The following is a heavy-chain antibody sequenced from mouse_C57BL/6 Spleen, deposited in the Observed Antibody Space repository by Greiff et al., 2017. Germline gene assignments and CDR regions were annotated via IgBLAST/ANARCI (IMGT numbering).Heavy chain of an antibody. Sequence: QVQLQQPGAELVKPGASVTISCKASGYTFTSSWITWVKQRPGQGLEWIGDIYPGSGSTNYNEKFKSKATLTVDTSSSTAYMQLSSLTSEDSAVYYWARDYYGGSSPAWFGYWGQGTLVTVSA. CDR3: ARDYYGGSSPAWFGY. V-gene: IGHV1-55*01. D-gene: IGHD1-1*01. CDR1: GYTFTSSW. J-gene: IGHJ3*01. CDR2: IYPGSGST.